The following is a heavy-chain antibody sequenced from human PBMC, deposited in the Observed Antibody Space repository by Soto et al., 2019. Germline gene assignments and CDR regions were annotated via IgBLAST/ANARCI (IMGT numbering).Heavy chain of an antibody. CDR2: IYYSGST. Sequence: SETLSLTCTVSGGSISSGDYYWSWIRQPPGKGLEWIGYIYYSGSTYYNPSLKSRVTISVDTSKNQFSLKLSSVTAADTAVYYCARVEGVVNTKTNWFDPWCQGTLLT. J-gene: IGHJ5*02. V-gene: IGHV4-30-4*01. CDR1: GGSISSGDYY. D-gene: IGHD3-3*01. CDR3: ARVEGVVNTKTNWFDP.